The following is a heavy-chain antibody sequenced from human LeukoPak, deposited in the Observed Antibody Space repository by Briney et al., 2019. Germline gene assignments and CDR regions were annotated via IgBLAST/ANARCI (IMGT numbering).Heavy chain of an antibody. V-gene: IGHV3-30*03. D-gene: IGHD2-2*01. CDR2: ISYDGSNK. CDR1: GFTFSSYG. CDR3: ASGYCSSTSCVGFDP. Sequence: GGSLRLSCAASGFTFSSYGMHWVRQAPGKGLEWVAVISYDGSNKYYADSVKGRFTISRDNSKNTLYLQMNSLRAEDTAVYYCASGYCSSTSCVGFDPWGQGTLVTVSS. J-gene: IGHJ5*02.